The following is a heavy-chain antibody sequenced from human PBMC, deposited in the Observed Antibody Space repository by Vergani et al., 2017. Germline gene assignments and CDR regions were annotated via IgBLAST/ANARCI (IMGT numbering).Heavy chain of an antibody. CDR1: GFTFSSYW. D-gene: IGHD6-19*01. J-gene: IGHJ4*02. Sequence: EVQLVESGGGLVQPGGSLRLSCAASGFTFSSYWMSWVRQAPGKGLEWVAHIKQDGSEKYYVDSVKGRFTISRDNAKNSLYLQMNSLRAEDTAVYYCARDRASSGWMPLDYWGQGTLVTVSS. CDR2: IKQDGSEK. V-gene: IGHV3-7*01. CDR3: ARDRASSGWMPLDY.